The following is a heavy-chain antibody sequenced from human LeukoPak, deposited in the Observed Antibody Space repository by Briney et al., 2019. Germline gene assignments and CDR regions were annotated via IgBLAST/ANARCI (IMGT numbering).Heavy chain of an antibody. CDR2: ISAYNGNT. V-gene: IGHV1-18*01. CDR3: ARYVASSWYEAEYFQH. CDR1: GYTSTSYG. Sequence: ASVKVSCKASGYTSTSYGISWVRQAPGQGLEWMGWISAYNGNTNYAQKLQGRVTMTTDASTSTAYMELRSLRSDDTAVYYCARYVASSWYEAEYFQHWGQGTLVTVSS. D-gene: IGHD6-13*01. J-gene: IGHJ1*01.